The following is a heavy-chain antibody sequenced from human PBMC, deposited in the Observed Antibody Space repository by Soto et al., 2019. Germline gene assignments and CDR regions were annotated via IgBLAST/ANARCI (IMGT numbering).Heavy chain of an antibody. D-gene: IGHD3-22*01. CDR1: GFTFSRYG. Sequence: GGSLRLSCAASGFTFSRYGMHWVRQAPGKGLEWVAVIWTDGSYEYYADSVMGRFTISRDNSKNTLYLQMNSRRAEDTAVYYCARAGHDSSGYYYGGLDYWGPGTLVTVSS. CDR2: IWTDGSYE. J-gene: IGHJ4*02. CDR3: ARAGHDSSGYYYGGLDY. V-gene: IGHV3-33*01.